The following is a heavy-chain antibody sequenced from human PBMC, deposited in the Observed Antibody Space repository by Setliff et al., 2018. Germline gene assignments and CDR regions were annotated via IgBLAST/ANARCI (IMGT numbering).Heavy chain of an antibody. CDR1: GFPFSIYS. Sequence: GESLKISCAASGFPFSIYSMHWVRQAPGKGLEWVSSISGSSFHIYYRDSVKGRFTISRDNARNSLYLQMNSLRADDTAVYYCARSAANGGHDPFDIWGQGTMVTVS. CDR3: ARSAANGGHDPFDI. J-gene: IGHJ3*02. V-gene: IGHV3-21*01. CDR2: ISGSSFHI. D-gene: IGHD6-25*01.